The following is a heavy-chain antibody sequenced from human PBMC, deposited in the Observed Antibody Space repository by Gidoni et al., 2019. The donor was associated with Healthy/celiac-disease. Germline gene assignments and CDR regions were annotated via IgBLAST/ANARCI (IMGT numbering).Heavy chain of an antibody. Sequence: QMQLVQSGAEVKKPETSVKVSCKASGFTFTRSAMQWVRQARGQGLAWMGWIVVGSGNTNYAQKFQERVTITRDMSTSTAYMELSSLRSEDTAVDYCAADTPGDRSGYPYYFDYWGQGTLVTVSS. CDR1: GFTFTRSA. J-gene: IGHJ4*02. CDR3: AADTPGDRSGYPYYFDY. D-gene: IGHD3-22*01. V-gene: IGHV1-58*02. CDR2: IVVGSGNT.